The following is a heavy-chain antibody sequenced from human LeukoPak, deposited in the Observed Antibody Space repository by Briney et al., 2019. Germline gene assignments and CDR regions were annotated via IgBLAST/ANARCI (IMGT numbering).Heavy chain of an antibody. D-gene: IGHD6-19*01. J-gene: IGHJ4*02. V-gene: IGHV4-4*07. Sequence: SETLSLTCTVSGGSLSSYYWSWIRQPAGEGLEWIGRIYTSGSTNYNTSLTSRATMSVDTSKNQFSLKLRSVTAADTAVYYCARVDSSGWYYFDYWGQGTLVSVCS. CDR3: ARVDSSGWYYFDY. CDR2: IYTSGST. CDR1: GGSLSSYY.